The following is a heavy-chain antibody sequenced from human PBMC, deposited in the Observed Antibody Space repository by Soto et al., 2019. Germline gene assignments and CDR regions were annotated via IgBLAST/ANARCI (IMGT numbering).Heavy chain of an antibody. CDR3: AKEGGYSSSWFPSQEHNWFDP. CDR1: GFTFSSYA. D-gene: IGHD6-13*01. CDR2: ISGSGGST. Sequence: GSLRLSCAASGFTFSSYAMSWVRQAPGKGLEWVSAISGSGGSTYYADSVKGRFTISRDNSKNTLYLQMNSLRAEDTAVYYCAKEGGYSSSWFPSQEHNWFDPWGQGTLVTVSS. J-gene: IGHJ5*02. V-gene: IGHV3-23*01.